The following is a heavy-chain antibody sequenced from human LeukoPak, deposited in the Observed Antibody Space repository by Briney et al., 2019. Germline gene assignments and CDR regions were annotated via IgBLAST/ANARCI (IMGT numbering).Heavy chain of an antibody. V-gene: IGHV1-2*02. CDR1: GYTFTGYY. CDR3: ARALGILEWLLSYYFDY. CDR2: INPNSGGT. Sequence: ASVKVSCKASGYTFTGYYMHWVRQAPGQGLEWMGWINPNSGGTNNAQKFQGRVTITRNTSISTAYMELSSLRSEDTAVYYCARALGILEWLLSYYFDYWGQGTLVTVSS. J-gene: IGHJ4*02. D-gene: IGHD3-3*01.